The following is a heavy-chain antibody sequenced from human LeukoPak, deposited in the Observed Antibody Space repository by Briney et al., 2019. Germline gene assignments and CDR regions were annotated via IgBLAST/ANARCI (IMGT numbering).Heavy chain of an antibody. V-gene: IGHV1-2*02. Sequence: ASVKVSCKASGHTFTGYYMHWVRQAPGQGLEWMGWINPNSGGTNYAQKFQGRVTMTRDTSISTAYMELSRLRSDDTAVYYCARYCSSTSCYVGFDYWGQGTLVTVSS. CDR2: INPNSGGT. D-gene: IGHD2-2*01. CDR1: GHTFTGYY. CDR3: ARYCSSTSCYVGFDY. J-gene: IGHJ4*02.